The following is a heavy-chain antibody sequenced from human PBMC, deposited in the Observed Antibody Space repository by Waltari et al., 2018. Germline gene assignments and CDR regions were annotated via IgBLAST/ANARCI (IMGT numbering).Heavy chain of an antibody. D-gene: IGHD3-22*01. CDR2: IRDDGSEK. CDR3: ARSMTMLGYYYYYGMDV. Sequence: EVQLVESGGVVVQPGGSLRLSCAASGFTFDDYTMHWVRQAPGKGLEWVANIRDDGSEKTYVDSVKGGFTISRDNAKNSLYLQMNSLGAEDTAVYYCARSMTMLGYYYYYGMDVWGQGTTVTVSS. CDR1: GFTFDDYT. J-gene: IGHJ6*02. V-gene: IGHV3-7*01.